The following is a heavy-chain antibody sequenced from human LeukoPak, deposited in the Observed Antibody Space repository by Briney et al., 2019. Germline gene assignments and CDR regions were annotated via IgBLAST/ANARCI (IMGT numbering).Heavy chain of an antibody. Sequence: GGSLRHSCAASGFTFSSYTMNWVRQAPGKGLEWVSSIRTNSSYTYYADPVKGRFTISRDNAKNSLYLQMNSLRAEDTAVYYCTREQDREAAATVVGDYWGQGTLVTVSS. J-gene: IGHJ4*02. D-gene: IGHD4-23*01. CDR3: TREQDREAAATVVGDY. V-gene: IGHV3-21*01. CDR1: GFTFSSYT. CDR2: IRTNSSYT.